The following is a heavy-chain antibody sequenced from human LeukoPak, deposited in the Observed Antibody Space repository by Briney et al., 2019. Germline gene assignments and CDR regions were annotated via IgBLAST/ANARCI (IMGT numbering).Heavy chain of an antibody. CDR1: GGSISSHY. Sequence: SETLSLTCTVAGGSISSHYWSWIRQPPGKTLEWIGYIYYSGSTNYNPSLRSRVTISVDSSKNQFSLKLSSVTAADTAVYYCARGSGQWGFDSWGQGTLVTVSS. J-gene: IGHJ4*02. CDR3: ARGSGQWGFDS. V-gene: IGHV4-59*11. CDR2: IYYSGST. D-gene: IGHD3-10*01.